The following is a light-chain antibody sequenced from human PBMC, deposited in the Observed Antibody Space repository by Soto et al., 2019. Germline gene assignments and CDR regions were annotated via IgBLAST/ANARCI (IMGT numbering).Light chain of an antibody. J-gene: IGKJ1*01. CDR2: KAS. CDR1: QSISSW. V-gene: IGKV1-5*03. Sequence: DIQMTQSPSTLSASVGDRVTITCRASQSISSWLAWYQQKPGKAPNLLIHKASHLESGVPSRFSGSGSGTELTITISSLQPGDFETYYCQHYNTYPWTFGQGTKVDIK. CDR3: QHYNTYPWT.